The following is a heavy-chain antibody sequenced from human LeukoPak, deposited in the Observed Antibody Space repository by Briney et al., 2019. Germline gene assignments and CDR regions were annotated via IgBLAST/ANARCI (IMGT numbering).Heavy chain of an antibody. CDR3: AKDAYSYGYDYYYGMDV. D-gene: IGHD5-18*01. CDR2: ISSSSGYK. CDR1: GFTFSSYS. V-gene: IGHV3-21*04. Sequence: GGSLRLSCAVSGFTFSSYSMTWVRQAPGKGLEWVSSISSSSGYKYYADSVKGRFTISRDNSKNTLYLQMNSLRAEDTAVYYCAKDAYSYGYDYYYGMDVWGQGTTVTVSS. J-gene: IGHJ6*02.